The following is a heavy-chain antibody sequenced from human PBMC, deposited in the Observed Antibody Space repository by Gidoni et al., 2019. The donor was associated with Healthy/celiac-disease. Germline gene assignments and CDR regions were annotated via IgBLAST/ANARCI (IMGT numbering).Heavy chain of an antibody. V-gene: IGHV3-21*01. J-gene: IGHJ4*02. Sequence: EVQLVESGGGLVKPGGSLRLSCAASGFTFSSYSMNWVRQAPGKGLEWVSSISSSSSYIYYADSVKGRFTISRDNAKNSLYLQMNSLRAEDTAVYYCARVTRREYSIYYFDYWGQGTLVTVSS. CDR1: GFTFSSYS. CDR3: ARVTRREYSIYYFDY. D-gene: IGHD6-6*01. CDR2: ISSSSSYI.